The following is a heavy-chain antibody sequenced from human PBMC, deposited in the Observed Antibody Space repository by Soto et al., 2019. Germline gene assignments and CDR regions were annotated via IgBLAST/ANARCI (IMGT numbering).Heavy chain of an antibody. J-gene: IGHJ4*02. V-gene: IGHV3-11*06. CDR1: GFTFSDYY. CDR2: SSNSGTFA. CDR3: ARSGDNFNVLDY. Sequence: GSLRLSCAASGFTFSDYYMSWVRQAPGRGLEWISYSSNSGTFARYATSVKGRFSISRDNANNSLYLEMNSLRVEDTAVYYCARSGDNFNVLDYWGQGTPVTVSS. D-gene: IGHD1-1*01.